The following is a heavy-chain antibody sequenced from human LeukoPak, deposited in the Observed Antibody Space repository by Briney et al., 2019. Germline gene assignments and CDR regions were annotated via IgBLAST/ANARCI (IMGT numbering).Heavy chain of an antibody. V-gene: IGHV5-51*01. CDR1: GYRFTSYW. CDR3: GRWGGLNKGPPYYYSYYMDV. D-gene: IGHD3-16*01. Sequence: GESLKISCKASGYRFTSYWIGWVRHMPGKDMEWMGIIYPSDSDTRYSPSFQGQVTISADKSINTAYLQWSSLKASDTAIYYCGRWGGLNKGPPYYYSYYMDVWGKGTTVTVSS. J-gene: IGHJ6*03. CDR2: IYPSDSDT.